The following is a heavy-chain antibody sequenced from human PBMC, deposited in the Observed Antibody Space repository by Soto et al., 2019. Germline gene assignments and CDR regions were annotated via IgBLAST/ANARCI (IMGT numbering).Heavy chain of an antibody. CDR2: ISYDGSNK. V-gene: IGHV3-30-3*01. D-gene: IGHD1-7*01. CDR1: GFTFSTYA. Sequence: GGSLRLSCVASGFTFSTYAMHWVRQAPGKGLEWVAVISYDGSNKYYADSVEGRFSISRDNSKNTLYLQMNSLRAEDTAVFYCARGGRNFHWNYAYWGQGTLVTVSS. J-gene: IGHJ4*02. CDR3: ARGGRNFHWNYAY.